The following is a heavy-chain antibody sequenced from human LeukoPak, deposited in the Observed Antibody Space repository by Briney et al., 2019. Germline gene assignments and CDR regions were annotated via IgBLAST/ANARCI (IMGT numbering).Heavy chain of an antibody. D-gene: IGHD4-11*01. CDR2: IYPADSDT. CDR1: EYSSTSYW. J-gene: IGHJ3*02. CDR3: AITGGLQSAHDAFDI. Sequence: GESLKISCKGSEYSSTSYWIGWVHQMPGKGLERMGIIYPADSDTNYSPSFQGQVTISADKSVSTAYLQWSSLKASDSAMYYCAITGGLQSAHDAFDIWGQGSLVTASS. V-gene: IGHV5-51*07.